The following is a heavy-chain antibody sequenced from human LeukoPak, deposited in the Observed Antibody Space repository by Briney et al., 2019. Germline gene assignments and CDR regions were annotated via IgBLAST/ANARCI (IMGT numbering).Heavy chain of an antibody. V-gene: IGHV4-59*11. J-gene: IGHJ6*03. Sequence: PSETLSLTCTVSGGSIGSHYWTWIRQTPGKGLEWIGYVYDIGSTKYNPSLKSRVTISVDTSENQFSLRLSSVTAADTAVYYCARETVAAGTGDYYYYMDVWGKGTTVTISS. D-gene: IGHD6-13*01. CDR3: ARETVAAGTGDYYYYMDV. CDR2: VYDIGST. CDR1: GGSIGSHY.